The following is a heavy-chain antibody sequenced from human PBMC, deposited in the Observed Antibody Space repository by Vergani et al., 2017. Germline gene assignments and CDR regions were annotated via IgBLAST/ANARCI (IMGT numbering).Heavy chain of an antibody. CDR2: IWYDGSNK. V-gene: IGHV3-33*08. CDR1: GFTFSSYS. CDR3: ARERRSYEFDY. Sequence: VQLVESGGGLVKPGGSLRLSCAASGFTFSSYSMNWVRQAPGKGLEWVAVIWYDGSNKYYADSVKGRFTISRDNSKNTLYLQMNSLRAEDTAVYYCARERRSYEFDYWGQGTQVTVSS. D-gene: IGHD5-18*01. J-gene: IGHJ4*02.